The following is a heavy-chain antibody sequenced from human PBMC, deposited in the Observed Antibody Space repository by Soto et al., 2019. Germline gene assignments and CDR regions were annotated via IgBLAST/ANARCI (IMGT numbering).Heavy chain of an antibody. CDR2: INHSGST. J-gene: IGHJ4*02. CDR3: ARGSRQWLVKVFDY. Sequence: SETLSLTCAVYGGSFSGYYWSWIRQPPGKGLEWIGEINHSGSTNYNPPLKSRVTISVDTSKNQFSLKLSSVTAADTAVYYCARGSRQWLVKVFDYWGQGTLVTVSS. V-gene: IGHV4-34*01. D-gene: IGHD6-19*01. CDR1: GGSFSGYY.